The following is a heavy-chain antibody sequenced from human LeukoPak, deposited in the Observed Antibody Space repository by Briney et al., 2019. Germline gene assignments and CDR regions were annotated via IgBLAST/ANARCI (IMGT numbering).Heavy chain of an antibody. V-gene: IGHV4-4*02. Sequence: SGTLSLTCAVSGGPISSSNWWSWVRQPPGKGLEWIGEIYHSGSTNYNPSLKSRVTISVDKSKNQFSLKLSSVTAADTAVYYCASSLNDYDSSGFDYWGRGTLVTVSS. J-gene: IGHJ4*02. D-gene: IGHD3-22*01. CDR2: IYHSGST. CDR1: GGPISSSNW. CDR3: ASSLNDYDSSGFDY.